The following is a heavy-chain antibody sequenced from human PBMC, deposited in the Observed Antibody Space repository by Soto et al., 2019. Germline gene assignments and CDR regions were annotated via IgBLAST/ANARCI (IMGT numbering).Heavy chain of an antibody. CDR2: VYFGGST. CDR3: ARGPGGFGDFSLDY. CDR1: GGSSRSYY. V-gene: IGHV4-4*07. J-gene: IGHJ4*02. Sequence: PSETLSLTCAVSGGSSRSYYWSWIRQPAGKGLEWIGRVYFGGSTNYSPSLKSRVTMSIDTSKNQFSMKMSSVTAADTAVSYCARGPGGFGDFSLDYWGQGTLVTVSS. D-gene: IGHD3-10*01.